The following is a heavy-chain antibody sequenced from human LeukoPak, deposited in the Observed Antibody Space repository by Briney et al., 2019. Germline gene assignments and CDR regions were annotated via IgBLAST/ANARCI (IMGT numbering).Heavy chain of an antibody. CDR3: AREQDYFDY. CDR1: GDRVSSNSAA. Sequence: SQTLSLTCAISGDRVSSNSAAWNWIRQPPSRGLEWLGRTYYRSEWYSDYAVSVKSRITINPDTSKNQLSLQLNSVTPEDTAVYYCAREQDYFDYWGQGTLVTVSS. CDR2: TYYRSEWYS. J-gene: IGHJ4*02. V-gene: IGHV6-1*01.